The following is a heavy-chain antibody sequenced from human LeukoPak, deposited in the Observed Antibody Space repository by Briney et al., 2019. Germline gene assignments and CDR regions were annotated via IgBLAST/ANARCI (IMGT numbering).Heavy chain of an antibody. CDR3: AKDYGDNPFDY. V-gene: IGHV3-23*01. CDR2: ISGSGDTT. J-gene: IGHJ4*02. Sequence: GGSLRLSCAASAFTFSNYAMTWVRQAPGKGLEWVSTISGSGDTTYYAASVKGRFTISRDNSIHTLYLQMNNLRAEDTAFYYCAKDYGDNPFDYWGQGTLVTLSS. D-gene: IGHD4-23*01. CDR1: AFTFSNYA.